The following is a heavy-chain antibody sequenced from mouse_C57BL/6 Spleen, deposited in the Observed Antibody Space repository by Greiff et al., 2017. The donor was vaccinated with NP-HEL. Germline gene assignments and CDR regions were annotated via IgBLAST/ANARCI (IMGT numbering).Heavy chain of an antibody. CDR2: INYDGSST. J-gene: IGHJ3*01. Sequence: EVQRVESEGGLVQPGSSMKLSCTASGFTFSDYYMAWVRQVPEKGLEWVANINYDGSSTYYLDSLKSRFIISRDNAKNILYLQMSSLKSEDTATYYCARGGHYGTPFAYWGQGTLVTVSA. CDR1: GFTFSDYY. D-gene: IGHD1-1*01. V-gene: IGHV5-16*01. CDR3: ARGGHYGTPFAY.